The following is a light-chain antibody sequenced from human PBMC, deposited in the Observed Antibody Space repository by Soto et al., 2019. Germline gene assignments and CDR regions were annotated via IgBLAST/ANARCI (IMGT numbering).Light chain of an antibody. J-gene: IGLJ1*01. Sequence: QAVVTQPPSVSGAPGQRVTISCTGSSSNIGAGYDVHWYQQLPGTAPKLLIYGNNNRPSGVPDRFSGSKSGTSASLAITGLQAEDEADYYCQSYDSSLYVFGTGTKLTVL. CDR1: SSNIGAGYD. V-gene: IGLV1-40*01. CDR2: GNN. CDR3: QSYDSSLYV.